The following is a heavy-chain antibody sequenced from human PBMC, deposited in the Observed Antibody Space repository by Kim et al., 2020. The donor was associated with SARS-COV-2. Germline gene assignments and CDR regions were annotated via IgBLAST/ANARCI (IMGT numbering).Heavy chain of an antibody. D-gene: IGHD3-10*01. Sequence: GGSLRLSCSVSGYTFSNYAMSWVRQAPGKGLECVATISNSGGSANSAYSAKVRFTISRYNAKNTLILLINSLSAKNTAIYYCAKSPRIRGYFDYSRQRAL. V-gene: IGHV3-23*01. J-gene: IGHJ4*02. CDR2: ISNSGGSA. CDR1: GYTFSNYA. CDR3: AKSPRIRGYFDY.